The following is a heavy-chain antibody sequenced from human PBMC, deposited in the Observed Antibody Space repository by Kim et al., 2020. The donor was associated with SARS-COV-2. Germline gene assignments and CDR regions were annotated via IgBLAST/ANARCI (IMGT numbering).Heavy chain of an antibody. D-gene: IGHD2-21*02. CDR3: ARGGPEVLTVVTPIYYYGMDV. V-gene: IGHV4-59*08. CDR2: IYYSGST. J-gene: IGHJ6*02. Sequence: SETLSLTCTVSGGSISSYYWSWIRQPPGKGLEWIGYIYYSGSTNYNPSLKSRVTISVDTSKNQFSLKLSSVTAADTAVYYCARGGPEVLTVVTPIYYYGMDVWGQGTTVTVSS. CDR1: GGSISSYY.